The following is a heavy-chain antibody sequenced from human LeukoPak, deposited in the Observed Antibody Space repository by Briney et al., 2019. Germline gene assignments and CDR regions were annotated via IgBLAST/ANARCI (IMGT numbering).Heavy chain of an antibody. Sequence: ETLSLTCAVYGGSFSGYYWSWIRQAPGKGLEWVSAISGSGGSTYYADSVKGRFTISRDNSKNTLYLQMNSLRAEDTAVYYCVRRFDYWGQGTLVTVSS. CDR1: GGSFSGYY. V-gene: IGHV3-23*01. CDR3: VRRFDY. CDR2: ISGSGGST. J-gene: IGHJ4*02.